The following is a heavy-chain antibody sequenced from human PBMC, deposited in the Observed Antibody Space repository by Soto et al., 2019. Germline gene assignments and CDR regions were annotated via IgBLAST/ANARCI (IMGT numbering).Heavy chain of an antibody. J-gene: IGHJ4*02. Sequence: ASVKVSCRSSRNRFLTYAIHWVRQAPGHRRQWMGWINVGSGNTKYAQDFQGRVTFTRDTAATTTVMELSSLRSEDAAVYYCARVPPWGDSGSFYIQHYDSWGQGTLVTVSS. V-gene: IGHV1-3*01. CDR2: INVGSGNT. CDR3: ARVPPWGDSGSFYIQHYDS. D-gene: IGHD3-10*01. CDR1: RNRFLTYA.